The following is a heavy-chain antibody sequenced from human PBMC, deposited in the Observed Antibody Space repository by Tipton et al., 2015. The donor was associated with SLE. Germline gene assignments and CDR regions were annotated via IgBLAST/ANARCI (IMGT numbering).Heavy chain of an antibody. CDR1: GFTFSSYA. V-gene: IGHV3-30*04. J-gene: IGHJ6*03. Sequence: SLRLSCAASGFTFSSYAMHWVRQAPGKGLEWVAVISYDGNNKYYADSVKGRFTISRENSKNTLYLEMNSLRAEDTAVYYCARGGGCSSTSCYRGNQRYYYYYMDVWGKGTTVTVSS. D-gene: IGHD2-2*01. CDR2: ISYDGNNK. CDR3: ARGGGCSSTSCYRGNQRYYYYYMDV.